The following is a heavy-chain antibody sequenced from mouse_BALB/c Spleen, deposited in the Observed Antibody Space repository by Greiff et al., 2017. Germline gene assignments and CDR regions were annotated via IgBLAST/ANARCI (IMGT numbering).Heavy chain of an antibody. Sequence: VKVVESGAELVRPGTSVKVSCKASGYAFTNYLIEWVKQRPGQGLEWIGVINPGSGGTNYNEKFKGKATLTADKSSSTAYMQLSSLTSDDSAVYFCARGTNWAWFAYWGQGTLVTVSA. CDR3: ARGTNWAWFAY. J-gene: IGHJ3*01. CDR1: GYAFTNYL. V-gene: IGHV1-54*01. CDR2: INPGSGGT. D-gene: IGHD4-1*01.